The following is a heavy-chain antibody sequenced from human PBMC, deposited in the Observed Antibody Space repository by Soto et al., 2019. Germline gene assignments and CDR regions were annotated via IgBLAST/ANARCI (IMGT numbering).Heavy chain of an antibody. V-gene: IGHV1-69*01. CDR2: IIPIFGTA. CDR3: ARDSSPPGGEALEYSSSFFY. CDR1: GGTFSSYA. D-gene: IGHD6-6*01. J-gene: IGHJ4*02. Sequence: QVQLVQSGAEVKKPGSSVKDTCKASGGTFSSYAISWVRQAPGQGLEWMGGIIPIFGTANYAQKFQGRVTITADESTSTAYMELSSLRSEDTAVYYCARDSSPPGGEALEYSSSFFYWGQGTLVTVSS.